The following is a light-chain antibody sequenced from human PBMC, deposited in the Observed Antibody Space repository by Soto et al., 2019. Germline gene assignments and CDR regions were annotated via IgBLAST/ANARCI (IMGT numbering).Light chain of an antibody. J-gene: IGLJ1*01. CDR3: SSYTSSSTLYV. V-gene: IGLV2-14*01. CDR2: DVS. CDR1: NSDVGGYNY. Sequence: QSVLTQPASVSGSPGQSITISCTGTNSDVGGYNYVSWYQQHPGKAPKLMIYDVSNRPSGVSNRFSGSKSGNTASLTISGLQAEDEADYYCSSYTSSSTLYVLGTGTKVTVL.